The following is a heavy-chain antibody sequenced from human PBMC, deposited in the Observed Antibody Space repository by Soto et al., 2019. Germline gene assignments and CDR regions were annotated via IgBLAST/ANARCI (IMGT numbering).Heavy chain of an antibody. Sequence: QVQLQESGPGLVKPSQTLSHTCTVSGGSISSGGYYWSWIRQHPGKGLEWIGYIYYSGNTYYNPSLKSRITISVDTSKNLFSLKLSCVTAVDTAVYYCASTTTHTPIWGQGTLVTVSS. CDR3: ASTTTHTPI. J-gene: IGHJ4*02. V-gene: IGHV4-31*03. CDR2: IYYSGNT. CDR1: GGSISSGGYY. D-gene: IGHD1-26*01.